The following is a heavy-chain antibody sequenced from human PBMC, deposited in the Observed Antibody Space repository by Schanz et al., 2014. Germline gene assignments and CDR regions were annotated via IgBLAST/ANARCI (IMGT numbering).Heavy chain of an antibody. D-gene: IGHD1-1*01. CDR1: GFTFSTYA. CDR2: INTGGDST. Sequence: EVKLLESGGTLVRPGGSLRLSCAASGFTFSTYAMAWVRQAPGKGLEWVSSINTGGDSTYYADSVKGRFTISRDNSRDTVYLQMNSLRADDTAVYFCAKIERNEDWGQGTLXTVSS. V-gene: IGHV3-23*01. CDR3: AKIERNED. J-gene: IGHJ4*02.